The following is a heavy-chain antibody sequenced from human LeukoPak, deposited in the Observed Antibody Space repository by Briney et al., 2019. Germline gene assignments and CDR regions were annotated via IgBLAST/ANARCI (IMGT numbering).Heavy chain of an antibody. CDR3: ARVRRYCSSTSCYVC. J-gene: IGHJ4*02. Sequence: SVKVSCKASGGTFSSYAISWVRQAPGQGLEWMGGIIPIFGTANYAQKFQGRVTITTDESTSTAYMELSSLRSDDTAVYYCARVRRYCSSTSCYVCWGQGTLVTVSS. D-gene: IGHD2-2*01. CDR1: GGTFSSYA. CDR2: IIPIFGTA. V-gene: IGHV1-69*05.